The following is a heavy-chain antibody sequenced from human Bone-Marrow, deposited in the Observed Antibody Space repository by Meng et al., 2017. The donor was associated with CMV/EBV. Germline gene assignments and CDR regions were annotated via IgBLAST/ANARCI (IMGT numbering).Heavy chain of an antibody. D-gene: IGHD5-12*01. V-gene: IGHV3-30*02. Sequence: GGSLRLSCAASGFTFSSYGMHWVRQAPGKGLEWVAFIRYDGSNKYYADSVKGRFTISRDNAKNSLYLQMNSLRAEDTAVYYCAREQDLEATGANGFDVWGQGTMVTVPS. CDR3: AREQDLEATGANGFDV. CDR2: IRYDGSNK. CDR1: GFTFSSYG. J-gene: IGHJ3*01.